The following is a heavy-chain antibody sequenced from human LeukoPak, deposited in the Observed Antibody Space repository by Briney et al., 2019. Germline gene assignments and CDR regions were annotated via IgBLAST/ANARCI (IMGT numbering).Heavy chain of an antibody. CDR2: IKQDGSEK. V-gene: IGHV3-7*01. CDR1: GFTFSNYW. Sequence: GGSLRLSCAASGFTFSNYWMSWVRQAPGKGLEWVANIKQDGSEKYYVDSVKGRFTISRDNAKNSLYLQMNSLRAEDTAVYYCARGLVRITIFGVVIRGFDYWGQGTLVTVSS. J-gene: IGHJ4*02. D-gene: IGHD3-3*01. CDR3: ARGLVRITIFGVVIRGFDY.